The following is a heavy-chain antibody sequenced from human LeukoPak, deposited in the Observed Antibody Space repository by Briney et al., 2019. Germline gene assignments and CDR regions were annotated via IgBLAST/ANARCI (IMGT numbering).Heavy chain of an antibody. Sequence: SETLSLTCTVCGGSISSYYWSWIRQPPGKGLEWIGYIYYSGSTNYNPSLKSRVTISVDTSKNQFSLKLSSVTAADTAVYYCARGGGWYQYVDYWGQGTLVTVSS. CDR2: IYYSGST. J-gene: IGHJ4*02. V-gene: IGHV4-59*01. CDR3: ARGGGWYQYVDY. CDR1: GGSISSYY. D-gene: IGHD6-19*01.